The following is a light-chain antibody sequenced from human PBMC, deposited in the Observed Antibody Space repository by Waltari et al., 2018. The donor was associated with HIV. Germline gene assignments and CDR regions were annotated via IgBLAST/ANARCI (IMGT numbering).Light chain of an antibody. J-gene: IGKJ2*01. V-gene: IGKV1-9*01. CDR2: GAS. Sequence: DLQLAQSSSSLSASVGDSVTITCRASQDISTYLAWYQQKPGKVPKLLIFGASTLQSGVSSRFSGSGSGTEFTLTISSLQPEDFATYYCQQLHRYPPFTFGQGTKLEIK. CDR3: QQLHRYPPFT. CDR1: QDISTY.